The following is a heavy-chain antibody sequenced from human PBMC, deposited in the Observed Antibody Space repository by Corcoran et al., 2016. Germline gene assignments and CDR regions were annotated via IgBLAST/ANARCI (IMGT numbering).Heavy chain of an antibody. V-gene: IGHV4-34*01. D-gene: IGHD3-22*01. CDR1: GGSFSGYY. Sequence: QVQLQQWGAGLLKPSETLSLTCAVYGGSFSGYYWSWIRQPPGKGLEWIGEINHSGSTNYNPSLKSRVTISVDTSKNQFSLKLSSVTAADTAVYYCAREKVSGYDSRYYFDYWGQGTLVTVSS. CDR2: INHSGST. CDR3: AREKVSGYDSRYYFDY. J-gene: IGHJ4*02.